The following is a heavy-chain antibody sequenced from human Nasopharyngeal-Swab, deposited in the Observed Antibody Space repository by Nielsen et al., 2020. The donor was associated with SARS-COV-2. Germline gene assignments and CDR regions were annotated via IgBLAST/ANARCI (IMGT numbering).Heavy chain of an antibody. V-gene: IGHV3-23*01. CDR3: AKDRDSGDDSGEYYHYYGMDV. J-gene: IGHJ6*02. CDR1: GFIFKNYA. Sequence: GESLKISCSVSGFIFKNYAMNWVRQAPGRGLEWVSAISGADDSTKYADSVKGRFTISRDNSKNTLDLQMNSLRAEDTAMYYCAKDRDSGDDSGEYYHYYGMDVWGQGTSVTVS. D-gene: IGHD5-12*01. CDR2: ISGADDST.